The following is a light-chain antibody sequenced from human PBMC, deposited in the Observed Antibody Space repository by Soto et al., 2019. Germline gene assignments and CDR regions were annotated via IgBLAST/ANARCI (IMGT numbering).Light chain of an antibody. Sequence: QSVLTQPPSVSAAPGQQVTISCSGSSSNIGNSFVSWFQQLPGTAPKLLIFDNNKRPSGIPDRFSGSKSATSATLSITGLQTGDEADYYCGTWDSSLSGVVFGGGTQLTVL. CDR1: SSNIGNSF. CDR3: GTWDSSLSGVV. J-gene: IGLJ2*01. V-gene: IGLV1-51*01. CDR2: DNN.